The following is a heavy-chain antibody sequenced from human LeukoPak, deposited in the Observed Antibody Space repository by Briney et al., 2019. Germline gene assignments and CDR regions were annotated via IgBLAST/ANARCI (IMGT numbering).Heavy chain of an antibody. Sequence: GSLRLSCVASGFTLRSHWMHWVRQAPGKGLMWVSRINSDGSSTDYADSVKGRFSISRDNAKNTLFLQMSSLRGEDTAVYYCVRNSEEYVRGSYRYADAFDIWGQGTMVTVTS. V-gene: IGHV3-74*01. CDR3: VRNSEEYVRGSYRYADAFDI. CDR1: GFTLRSHW. D-gene: IGHD3-16*02. CDR2: INSDGSST. J-gene: IGHJ3*02.